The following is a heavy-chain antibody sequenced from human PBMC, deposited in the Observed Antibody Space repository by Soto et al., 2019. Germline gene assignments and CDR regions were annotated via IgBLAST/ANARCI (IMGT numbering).Heavy chain of an antibody. Sequence: PGGSLRLSCAASGFTFSSYAMHWVRQAPGKGLEGVAVISYDGSNKYYADSVKGRFTISRDNSKNTLYLQMKSLRAEDTAVYYCARDPEGLRYFDWLLSRNYFDYWGQGTLVTVSS. CDR3: ARDPEGLRYFDWLLSRNYFDY. CDR2: ISYDGSNK. J-gene: IGHJ4*02. V-gene: IGHV3-30-3*01. D-gene: IGHD3-9*01. CDR1: GFTFSSYA.